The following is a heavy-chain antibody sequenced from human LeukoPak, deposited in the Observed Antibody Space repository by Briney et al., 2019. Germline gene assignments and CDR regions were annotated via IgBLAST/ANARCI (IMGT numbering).Heavy chain of an antibody. Sequence: SETLSLTCAVYGGSFSGYYWSWIRQPPGKGLEWIGEINHSGSTNYNPSLKSRVTISVDTSKNQFSLKLSSVTAADTAVYYCARDQENSSSSDYWGQGTLVIVSS. V-gene: IGHV4-34*01. CDR3: ARDQENSSSSDY. CDR1: GGSFSGYY. CDR2: INHSGST. D-gene: IGHD6-6*01. J-gene: IGHJ4*02.